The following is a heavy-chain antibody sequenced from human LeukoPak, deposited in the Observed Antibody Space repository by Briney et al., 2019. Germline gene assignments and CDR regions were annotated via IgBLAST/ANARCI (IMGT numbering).Heavy chain of an antibody. CDR2: IGGSGATT. D-gene: IGHD3-16*01. Sequence: GGSLRLSCAASGFSFSAYGMNWVRQSPGKGLEWVSAIGGSGATTYYADSVRGRFTISRDNSKNTMYLQMSSLRAEDTAVYYCAKIRLEESATGYWGQGTLVTVSS. V-gene: IGHV3-23*01. CDR1: GFSFSAYG. CDR3: AKIRLEESATGY. J-gene: IGHJ4*02.